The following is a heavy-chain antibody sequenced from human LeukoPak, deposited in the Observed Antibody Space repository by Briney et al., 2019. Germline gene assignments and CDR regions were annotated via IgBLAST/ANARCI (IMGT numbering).Heavy chain of an antibody. Sequence: GGSLRLSCAASGFTFSSYAMSWVRQAPGRGLEWVSAISGSGGSTYYADSVKGRFTISRDDSKSIAYLQMNSLKTEDTAVYYCTAYYDILTGYYYPDYWGQGTLVTVSS. CDR1: GFTFSSYA. CDR3: TAYYDILTGYYYPDY. V-gene: IGHV3-23*01. D-gene: IGHD3-9*01. J-gene: IGHJ4*02. CDR2: ISGSGGST.